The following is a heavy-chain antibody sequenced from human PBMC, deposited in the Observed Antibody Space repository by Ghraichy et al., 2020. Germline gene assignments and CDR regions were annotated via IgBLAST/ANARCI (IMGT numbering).Heavy chain of an antibody. Sequence: LSLTCAASGFTFSSYAMTWVRQTPGKGLEWVSSIGSSGGNTYHADSVKGRFTISRDNSKKTLYLQMNSLRVEDAAVYYCAKAWGYCSGGPCPPSNWFDPWGQGTLVTVSS. J-gene: IGHJ5*02. CDR3: AKAWGYCSGGPCPPSNWFDP. D-gene: IGHD2-15*01. V-gene: IGHV3-23*01. CDR1: GFTFSSYA. CDR2: IGSSGGNT.